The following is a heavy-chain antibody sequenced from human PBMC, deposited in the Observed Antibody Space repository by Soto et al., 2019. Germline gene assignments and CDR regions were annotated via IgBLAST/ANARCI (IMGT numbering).Heavy chain of an antibody. CDR2: IYYSRST. CDR3: AREGFTVTTLSKGNYYYYGMDV. V-gene: IGHV4-59*01. J-gene: IGHJ6*02. D-gene: IGHD4-17*01. CDR1: GGSISSYY. Sequence: PSETLSLTCTVSGGSISSYYWSWIRQPPGKGLEWIGYIYYSRSTNYNPSLKSRVTISVDTSKNQFSLKLSSVTAADTAVYYCAREGFTVTTLSKGNYYYYGMDVWGQGTSVTVSS.